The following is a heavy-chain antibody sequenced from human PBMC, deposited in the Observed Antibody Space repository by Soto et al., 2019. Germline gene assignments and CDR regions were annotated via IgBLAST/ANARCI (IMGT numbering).Heavy chain of an antibody. CDR3: AKATETGTSGRGYFDH. V-gene: IGHV4-59*01. Sequence: PSETLSLTCTVSGGSISSYDWSWIRQPAGKGLEWIGYMYHSGSTNYNPSLRSRLTISIDTSTNQFSLKLSSVTAADTAVYYCAKATETGTSGRGYFDHWGQGILVTVSS. J-gene: IGHJ4*02. D-gene: IGHD1-1*01. CDR1: GGSISSYD. CDR2: MYHSGST.